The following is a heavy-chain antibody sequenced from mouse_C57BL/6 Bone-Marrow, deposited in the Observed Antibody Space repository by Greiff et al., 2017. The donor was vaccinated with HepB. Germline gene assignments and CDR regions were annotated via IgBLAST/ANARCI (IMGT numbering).Heavy chain of an antibody. D-gene: IGHD1-1*01. CDR1: GYTFTSYW. Sequence: QVQLQQPGAELVKPGASVKLSCKASGYTFTSYWMHWVKQRPGQGLEWIGMIHPNSGSTNYNEKFKSKATLTVDKSSSTAYMQLSSLTSEDSAVYYCARGGYYGSSFHWYFDVWGTGTTVTVSS. CDR2: IHPNSGST. V-gene: IGHV1-64*01. CDR3: ARGGYYGSSFHWYFDV. J-gene: IGHJ1*03.